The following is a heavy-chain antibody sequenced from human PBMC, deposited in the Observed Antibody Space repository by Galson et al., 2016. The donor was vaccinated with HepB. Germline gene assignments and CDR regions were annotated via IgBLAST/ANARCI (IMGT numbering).Heavy chain of an antibody. CDR3: SNDHWHGEVHD. CDR1: ESNFRDYW. Sequence: SLRLSCAASESNFRDYWMTWVRQTPGKGLEWVANINQNGNEKAYVDSVKGRFTISRDNARNSLYLQMNNLRAEDTAIYYCSNDHWHGEVHDRGQGTLVTVSS. CDR2: INQNGNEK. V-gene: IGHV3-7*01. D-gene: IGHD1-1*01. J-gene: IGHJ4*02.